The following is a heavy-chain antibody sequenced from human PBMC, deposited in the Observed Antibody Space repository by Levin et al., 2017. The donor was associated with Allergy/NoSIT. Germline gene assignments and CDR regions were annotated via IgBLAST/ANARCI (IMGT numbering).Heavy chain of an antibody. CDR2: IKQDGSEK. CDR3: ARAYTRPDY. J-gene: IGHJ4*02. V-gene: IGHV3-7*01. Sequence: GESLKISCAASGFTFSNYWMSWVRQVPGKGLEWVANIKQDGSEKYYVDSVKGRFTISRDNAKNSLYLQMDSLRAEDTAVYYCARAYTRPDYWGQGTLVTVSS. CDR1: GFTFSNYW. D-gene: IGHD1-1*01.